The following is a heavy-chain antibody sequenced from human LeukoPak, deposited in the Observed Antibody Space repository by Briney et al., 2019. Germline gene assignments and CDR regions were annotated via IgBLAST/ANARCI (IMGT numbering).Heavy chain of an antibody. Sequence: GESLKISCKGSGYSFSSYWISWVRQMPGKGLEWMGIIYPGDSDTRYSPSFQGQVTISADKSISTAYLQWSSLKASDTAMYYCARHRWSAAAPDAFDIWGQGTMVTVSS. J-gene: IGHJ3*02. CDR2: IYPGDSDT. D-gene: IGHD6-13*01. V-gene: IGHV5-51*01. CDR3: ARHRWSAAAPDAFDI. CDR1: GYSFSSYW.